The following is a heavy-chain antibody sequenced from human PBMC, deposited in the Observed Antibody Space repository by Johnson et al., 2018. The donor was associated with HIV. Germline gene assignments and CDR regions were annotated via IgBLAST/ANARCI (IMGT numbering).Heavy chain of an antibody. CDR2: ISWNSGSI. Sequence: VQLVESGGGLVQPGGSLRLSCAASGFTVNSNYMNWVRQAPGKGLEWVSGISWNSGSIGYADSVKGRFTISRDNAKNSLFLQMNSLRAEDTAVYYCARTQRVTMIVVSLGALDIWGQGTMVTVSS. D-gene: IGHD3-22*01. CDR3: ARTQRVTMIVVSLGALDI. J-gene: IGHJ3*02. V-gene: IGHV3-9*01. CDR1: GFTVNSNY.